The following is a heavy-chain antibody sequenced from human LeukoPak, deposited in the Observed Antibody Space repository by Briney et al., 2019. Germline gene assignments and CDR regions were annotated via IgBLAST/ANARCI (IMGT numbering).Heavy chain of an antibody. J-gene: IGHJ5*02. Sequence: SQTLSLTCAISGVSVSSNNAAWVWMTPSPSRGLEWLVSTYYRSMWYHDYAVSVKSRISFNPDTSKNQLFLQLNSVTPEDTAVYYCARDVNGAFTRSWFDPWGQGTRVTVS. CDR2: TYYRSMWYH. D-gene: IGHD4-17*01. CDR1: GVSVSSNNAA. CDR3: ARDVNGAFTRSWFDP. V-gene: IGHV6-1*01.